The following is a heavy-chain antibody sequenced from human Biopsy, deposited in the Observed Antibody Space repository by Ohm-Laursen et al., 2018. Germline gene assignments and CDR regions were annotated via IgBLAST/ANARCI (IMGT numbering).Heavy chain of an antibody. CDR2: INQAGTT. J-gene: IGHJ4*02. Sequence: GTLSLTCVVFGTTFSDYQWSWIRQPPGKGLEWIGQINQAGTTNYNPSLKSRVSISTDASKYEFSLRLTSVTAADTAVYLCGNEVHGRDYWGLGAQVTVSS. CDR3: GNEVHGRDY. D-gene: IGHD2-15*01. CDR1: GTTFSDYQ. V-gene: IGHV4-34*08.